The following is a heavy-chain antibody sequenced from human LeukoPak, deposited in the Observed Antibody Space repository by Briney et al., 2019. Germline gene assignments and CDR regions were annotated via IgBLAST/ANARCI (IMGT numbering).Heavy chain of an antibody. CDR1: GFTFSSYW. CDR2: IVEDGSET. Sequence: GGSLRLSCATSGFTFSSYWMTWVRQAPGKGLEWVASIVEDGSETYYLDSVKGRVTFSRDNAKNSLYLQMNSLRGEDTAVYYCARDPTRRFDLWGQGTLVTVSS. CDR3: ARDPTRRFDL. V-gene: IGHV3-7*01. J-gene: IGHJ4*02.